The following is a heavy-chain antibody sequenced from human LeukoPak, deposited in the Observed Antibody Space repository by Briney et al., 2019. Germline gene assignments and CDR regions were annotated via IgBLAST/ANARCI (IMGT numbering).Heavy chain of an antibody. CDR3: AKLRGYIYGEVDS. V-gene: IGHV3-23*01. Sequence: GGSLRLSCVASGFIFRSYAMGWVRQAPGKGREWGSGISGRNDKTYDADTVKGQLTISRGNPENTLYLQMNSLRAEDSAVYYCAKLRGYIYGEVDSWGQGTLVTVSS. D-gene: IGHD5-12*01. CDR1: GFIFRSYA. CDR2: ISGRNDKT. J-gene: IGHJ5*01.